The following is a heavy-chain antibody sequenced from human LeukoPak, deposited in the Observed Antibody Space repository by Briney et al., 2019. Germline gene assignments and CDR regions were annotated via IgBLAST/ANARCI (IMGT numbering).Heavy chain of an antibody. J-gene: IGHJ4*02. CDR3: ARERRDYGDPIDY. CDR2: IYYSGST. D-gene: IGHD4-17*01. V-gene: IGHV4-59*01. Sequence: SETLSLTCTVSGGSISSYYWSWIRQPPGKGLEWIGYIYYSGSTNYNPSLKSRVTISADTSKNQFSLKLSSVTAADTAVYYCARERRDYGDPIDYWGQGTLVTVSS. CDR1: GGSISSYY.